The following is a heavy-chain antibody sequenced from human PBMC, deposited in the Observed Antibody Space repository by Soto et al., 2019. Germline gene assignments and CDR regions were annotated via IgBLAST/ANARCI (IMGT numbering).Heavy chain of an antibody. V-gene: IGHV4-4*02. Sequence: PSETLSLTCAVSGGSISSTNWWTWVRQSPGRGLEWIGEIYHSGTTNYSPSLKSRVNIAVDMSTNHFSLTLISVTAADTAVYYCAFPATADFDYWGKGSLVTVSS. D-gene: IGHD6-13*01. CDR3: AFPATADFDY. CDR2: IYHSGTT. CDR1: GGSISSTNW. J-gene: IGHJ4*02.